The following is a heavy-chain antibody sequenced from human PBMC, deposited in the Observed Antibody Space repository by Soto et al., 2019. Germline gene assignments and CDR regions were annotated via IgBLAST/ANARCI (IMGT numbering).Heavy chain of an antibody. Sequence: QVQLQQWGAGLLKPSETLSLTCAVYGGSFSGYYWSWIRQPPGKGLEWIGEINHSGSTNYNPSLKSRVTQSVDASKNQFSLKLSSVTAADTAVYYCARGGYSGYARWGQGTLVTVSS. CDR1: GGSFSGYY. D-gene: IGHD5-12*01. J-gene: IGHJ4*02. CDR2: INHSGST. V-gene: IGHV4-34*01. CDR3: ARGGYSGYAR.